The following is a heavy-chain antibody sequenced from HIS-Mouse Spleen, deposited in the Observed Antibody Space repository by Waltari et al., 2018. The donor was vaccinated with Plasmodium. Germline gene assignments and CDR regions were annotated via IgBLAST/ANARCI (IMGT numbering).Heavy chain of an antibody. Sequence: EVQLVESGGGLVPPGGSLRLSCAASGFTFSSYWMHWVRQAPGKGLVWVSRMNSDGSSTSYADSVKGRFTISRDNAKNTLYLQMNSLRAEDTAVYYCARSIAAAGTGDAFDIWGQGTMVTVSS. CDR2: MNSDGSST. D-gene: IGHD6-13*01. CDR3: ARSIAAAGTGDAFDI. V-gene: IGHV3-74*01. J-gene: IGHJ3*02. CDR1: GFTFSSYW.